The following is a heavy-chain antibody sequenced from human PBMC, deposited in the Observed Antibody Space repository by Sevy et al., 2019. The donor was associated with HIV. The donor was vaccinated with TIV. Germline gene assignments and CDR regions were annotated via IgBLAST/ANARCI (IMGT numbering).Heavy chain of an antibody. CDR1: GFTFNTYN. Sequence: GGSLRLSCAVSGFTFNTYNMNWVRQAPGKGLEWVSYISYTSTTIYYADSVRGRFTISRDNAKNSLYLQMNSLRDEDTAVYYCASSDATSRFGYYYFAMDFWGQRTSVTVSS. V-gene: IGHV3-48*02. CDR3: ASSDATSRFGYYYFAMDF. J-gene: IGHJ6*02. D-gene: IGHD3-22*01. CDR2: ISYTSTTI.